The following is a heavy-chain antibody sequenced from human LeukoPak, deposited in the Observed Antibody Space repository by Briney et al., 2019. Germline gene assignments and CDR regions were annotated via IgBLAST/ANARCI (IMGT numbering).Heavy chain of an antibody. V-gene: IGHV3-23*01. J-gene: IGHJ4*02. Sequence: PGGSLRLSCAASGFTFRNYAMSWVLQAPRKELQWVSAISGSGGSTYYADSVKGRFTISRDNSKNTLYLQMNSLRAEDTAVYYCAKAGGYSSGWAFDYWGQGTLVTVSS. CDR1: GFTFRNYA. CDR3: AKAGGYSSGWAFDY. D-gene: IGHD6-19*01. CDR2: ISGSGGST.